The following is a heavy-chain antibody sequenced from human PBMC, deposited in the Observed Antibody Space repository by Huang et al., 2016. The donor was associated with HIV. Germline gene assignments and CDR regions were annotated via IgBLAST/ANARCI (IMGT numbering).Heavy chain of an antibody. CDR2: LSRNSDVT. CDR3: ARGSSGWFVRY. D-gene: IGHD6-19*01. CDR1: GFTVSSFS. J-gene: IGHJ4*02. V-gene: IGHV3-48*01. Sequence: EVQLVESGGGLVQPGGSLRLSCAASGFTVSSFSSNWIRQAPGKGLGWLAYLSRNSDVTDSADSVEGRATISRDNANDSVYLQINSLGVEVTALYYCARGSSGWFVRYWGQGTQVTVSS.